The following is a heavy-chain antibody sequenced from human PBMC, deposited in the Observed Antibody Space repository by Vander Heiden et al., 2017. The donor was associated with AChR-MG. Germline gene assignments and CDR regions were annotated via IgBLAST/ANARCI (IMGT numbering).Heavy chain of an antibody. CDR3: ARDRNCSGGSCYSSPNWFDP. D-gene: IGHD2-15*01. V-gene: IGHV1-69*04. Sequence: QVQLVQSGAEVKKPGSSVKVSCKASGGTFSSYAISWVRQAPGQGLEWMGRIIPILGIANYAQKFQGRVTITADKSTSTAYMELSSLRSEETAVYYCARDRNCSGGSCYSSPNWFDPWGQGTLVTVSS. CDR2: IIPILGIA. J-gene: IGHJ5*02. CDR1: GGTFSSYA.